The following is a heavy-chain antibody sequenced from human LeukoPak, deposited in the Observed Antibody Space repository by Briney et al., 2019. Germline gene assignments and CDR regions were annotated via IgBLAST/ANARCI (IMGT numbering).Heavy chain of an antibody. V-gene: IGHV3-23*01. J-gene: IGHJ4*02. CDR3: AKDLNSDWYGTFDY. CDR1: GFIFSTYA. Sequence: PGGSLRLSCVVSGFIFSTYAMSWVRQAPGKGLEWVSGISGNGGITYYADAVKGRFTISRDNSKNTLYLQMNSLRAEDTAVYYCAKDLNSDWYGTFDYWGQGNLVTVSS. D-gene: IGHD6-19*01. CDR2: ISGNGGIT.